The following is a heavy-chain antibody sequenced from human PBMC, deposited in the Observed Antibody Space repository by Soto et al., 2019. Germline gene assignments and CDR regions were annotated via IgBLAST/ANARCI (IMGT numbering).Heavy chain of an antibody. CDR1: GYTFTSYG. CDR3: ARDGTYYYDSSHKAHDAFDI. CDR2: VSAYNGNT. J-gene: IGHJ3*02. D-gene: IGHD3-22*01. V-gene: IGHV1-18*04. Sequence: ASVKVSCKASGYTFTSYGISWVRQAPGQGIEWMGWVSAYNGNTNYAQKLQGRVTMTTDTSTSTAYMELRSLRSDDTAVYYCARDGTYYYDSSHKAHDAFDIWGQGTMVTVSS.